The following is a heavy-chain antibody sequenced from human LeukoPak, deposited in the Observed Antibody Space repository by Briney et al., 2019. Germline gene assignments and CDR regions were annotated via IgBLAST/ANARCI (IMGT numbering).Heavy chain of an antibody. D-gene: IGHD3-10*01. Sequence: GASVKVSCKASGGTFSSYAISWVRQAPGQGLEWMGRIIPIFGTANYAQKFQGRVTITTDESTSTAYMELSSLRSEDTAVYYCASSEWGTWFGESEPKFDYWGQGTLVTVCS. J-gene: IGHJ4*02. CDR1: GGTFSSYA. CDR3: ASSEWGTWFGESEPKFDY. CDR2: IIPIFGTA. V-gene: IGHV1-69*05.